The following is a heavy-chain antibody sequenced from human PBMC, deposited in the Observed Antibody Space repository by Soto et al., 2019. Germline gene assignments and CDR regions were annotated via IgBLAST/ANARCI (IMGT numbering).Heavy chain of an antibody. CDR1: GGSISSSSYY. D-gene: IGHD3-22*01. V-gene: IGHV4-39*01. CDR3: ARAHTYYYDSRGQFDY. Sequence: PSETRSLTGTVSGGSISSSSYYWGWIRQPPGKGLEWIGSIYYSGSTYYNPSLKSRVTISVDTSKNQFSLKLSSVTAADTAVYYCARAHTYYYDSRGQFDYWGQGTLVTVSS. J-gene: IGHJ4*02. CDR2: IYYSGST.